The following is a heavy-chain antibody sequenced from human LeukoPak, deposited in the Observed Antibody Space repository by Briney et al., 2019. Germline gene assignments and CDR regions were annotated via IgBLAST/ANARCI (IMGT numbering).Heavy chain of an antibody. J-gene: IGHJ3*02. CDR3: ARNRGWDSFGI. CDR1: GGSVSSGSYY. CDR2: IYYTGST. V-gene: IGHV4-61*01. D-gene: IGHD3-10*01. Sequence: PSETLSLTCTVSGGSVSSGSYYWSWIRQPPGKGLEWIGYIYYTGSTNYNPSLKSRVTISVDTSKNQFSLKLSSVTAADTAVYYCARNRGWDSFGIWGQGTMVTVSS.